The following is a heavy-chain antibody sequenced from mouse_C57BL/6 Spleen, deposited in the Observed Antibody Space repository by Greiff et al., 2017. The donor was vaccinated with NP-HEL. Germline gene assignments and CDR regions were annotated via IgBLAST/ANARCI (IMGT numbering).Heavy chain of an antibody. CDR3: ARAHYYGSSSPFDH. J-gene: IGHJ2*01. Sequence: VQLQQPGAELVRPGSSVKLSCKASGYTFTSYWMDWVKQRPGQGLEWIGNIYPSDSETHYNQKFKDKATLTVDKSSSTAYMQLSSLTSEDSAVYYCARAHYYGSSSPFDHWGQGTTLTVSS. CDR1: GYTFTSYW. D-gene: IGHD1-1*01. CDR2: IYPSDSET. V-gene: IGHV1-61*01.